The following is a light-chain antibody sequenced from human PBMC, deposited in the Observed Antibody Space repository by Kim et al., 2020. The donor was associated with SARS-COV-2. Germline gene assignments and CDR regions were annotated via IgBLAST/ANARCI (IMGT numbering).Light chain of an antibody. V-gene: IGLV10-54*01. Sequence: RQTATLTCTGNSNNVGNEGVAWLQQHQGHPPKLLSCRNNNRPSGISERFSASRSGNTASLTITGLQPEDEADYYCSAWDSSLSAWVFGGGTKL. CDR3: SAWDSSLSAWV. CDR1: SNNVGNEG. J-gene: IGLJ3*02. CDR2: RNN.